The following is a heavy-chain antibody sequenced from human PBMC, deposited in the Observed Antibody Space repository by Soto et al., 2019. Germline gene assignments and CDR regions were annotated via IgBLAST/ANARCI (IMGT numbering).Heavy chain of an antibody. Sequence: SVKVSCKASGGTFSSYAISWVRQAPGQGLEWMGGIIPIFGTANYAQKFQGRVTITADESTSTAYMELSSLRSEDTAVYYCARDLRSHGCWFDPWGHGTLVTVSS. J-gene: IGHJ5*02. CDR1: GGTFSSYA. D-gene: IGHD2-2*03. CDR3: ARDLRSHGCWFDP. CDR2: IIPIFGTA. V-gene: IGHV1-69*13.